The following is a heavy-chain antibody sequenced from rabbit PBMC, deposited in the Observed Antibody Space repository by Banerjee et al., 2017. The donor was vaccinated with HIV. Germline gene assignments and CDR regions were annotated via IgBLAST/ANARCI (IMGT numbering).Heavy chain of an antibody. D-gene: IGHD4-1*01. Sequence: QSLEESGGDLVKPGASLTLTCKASGIDFSSYYYMCWVRQAPGKGLELIACIDAGSSGSTHYASWAKGRFTISKTSSTTVTLQMTSLTAADTATYFCARDLAGVIGWNFGLWGQGTLVTVS. CDR1: GIDFSSYYY. J-gene: IGHJ3*01. CDR3: ARDLAGVIGWNFGL. V-gene: IGHV1S40*01. CDR2: IDAGSSGST.